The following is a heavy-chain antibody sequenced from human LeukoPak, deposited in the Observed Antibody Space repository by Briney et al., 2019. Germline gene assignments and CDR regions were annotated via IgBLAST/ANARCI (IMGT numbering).Heavy chain of an antibody. CDR1: GFTFTSYA. Sequence: GGSLRLSCAASGFTFTSYAMSWVRQAPGKGLEWVSANSGSGGSTYYADSVKGRFTISRDNSKNTLYLQMNSLRAEDTAVYYCAKDLGGDSSGYYLDYWGQGTLITVSS. CDR3: AKDLGGDSSGYYLDY. J-gene: IGHJ4*02. D-gene: IGHD3-22*01. V-gene: IGHV3-23*01. CDR2: NSGSGGST.